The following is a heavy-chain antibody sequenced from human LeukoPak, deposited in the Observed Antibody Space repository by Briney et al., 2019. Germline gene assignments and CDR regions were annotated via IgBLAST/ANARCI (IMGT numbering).Heavy chain of an antibody. CDR1: GGSISSSNYY. D-gene: IGHD3-16*02. CDR3: ARHIGGRYYYYYMDV. CDR2: IYYTGST. Sequence: SETLSLTCTVSGGSISSSNYYWGWIRQPPGNGLESIGNIYYTGSTYYNPSLKSRVTISVDTSKNQFSLKVSSVTAADTAVYYCARHIGGRYYYYYMDVWGKGTTVTISS. V-gene: IGHV4-39*01. J-gene: IGHJ6*03.